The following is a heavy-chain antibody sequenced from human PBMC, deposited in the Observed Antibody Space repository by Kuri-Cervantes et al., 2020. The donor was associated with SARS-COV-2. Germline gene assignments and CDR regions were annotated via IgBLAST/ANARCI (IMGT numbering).Heavy chain of an antibody. CDR2: INAYNGNT. D-gene: IGHD2-15*01. CDR1: GYTFTSYG. CDR3: ARVFTTPSGTDAFDI. J-gene: IGHJ3*02. V-gene: IGHV1-18*01. Sequence: ASVKVSCKASGYTFTSYGISWVRQAPGQGLEWMGWINAYNGNTNYAQKLQGRVTMTTDTSTSTAYMELRSLRSDDTAVYYCARVFTTPSGTDAFDIWGQGTMVTVSS.